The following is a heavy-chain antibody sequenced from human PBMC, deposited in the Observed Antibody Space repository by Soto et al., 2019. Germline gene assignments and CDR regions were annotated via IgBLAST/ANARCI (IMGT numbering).Heavy chain of an antibody. D-gene: IGHD2-8*01. Sequence: QVQLQESGPGLVRPSETLSLTCNVSGGSINNFYWSWIRQPPGMGLEWLGYVFYTGSTSYNPSLKSRVTMSVDMSKNQFSLRLRSVTAADTGVYYCARTRMVGKVGPQMGYYFDDWGQGTLVTVSS. CDR2: VFYTGST. J-gene: IGHJ4*02. V-gene: IGHV4-59*12. CDR3: ARTRMVGKVGPQMGYYFDD. CDR1: GGSINNFY.